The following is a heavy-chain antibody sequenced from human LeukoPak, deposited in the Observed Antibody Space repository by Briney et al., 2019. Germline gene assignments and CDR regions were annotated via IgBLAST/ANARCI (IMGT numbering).Heavy chain of an antibody. V-gene: IGHV4-59*01. J-gene: IGHJ5*02. CDR1: GGSISSYY. D-gene: IGHD2-2*01. CDR3: ARATQYQLINWFDP. CDR2: IYYSGST. Sequence: PSETLSLTCTVSGGSISSYYWSWIRQPPGKGLEWIGYIYYSGSTNYNPSLKSRVTISVDTSKNQFSLKLSSVSAADTAVYYCARATQYQLINWFDPWGQGTLVTVSS.